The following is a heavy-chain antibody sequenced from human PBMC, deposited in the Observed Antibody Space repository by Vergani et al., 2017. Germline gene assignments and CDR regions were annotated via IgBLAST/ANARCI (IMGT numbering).Heavy chain of an antibody. CDR2: IDPSDSYT. CDR1: GYSFTSYW. D-gene: IGHD5-24*01. CDR3: ARGQRWLHHTDY. Sequence: EVQLVQSGAEVKKPGESLRISCKGSGYSFTSYWISWVRQMPGKGLEWMGRIDPSDSYTNYSPSFQGHVTISADKSTSTAYLQWSSLKASDTAMYYCARGQRWLHHTDYWGQGTLVTVSS. J-gene: IGHJ4*02. V-gene: IGHV5-10-1*03.